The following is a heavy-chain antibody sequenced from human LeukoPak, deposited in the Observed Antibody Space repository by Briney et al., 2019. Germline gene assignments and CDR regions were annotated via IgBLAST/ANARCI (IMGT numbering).Heavy chain of an antibody. Sequence: ASVTVSCRGTGSTFTSYGIYWVSQAPGPGLERMGWSSAYNGNTNYPQKLQGRGTMTTNTSTSTAYMELRSLRADDTAVYCFARGPRGSSWSDYWGQGTLVTVSS. CDR3: ARGPRGSSWSDY. CDR1: GSTFTSYG. J-gene: IGHJ4*02. CDR2: SSAYNGNT. V-gene: IGHV1-18*01. D-gene: IGHD6-13*01.